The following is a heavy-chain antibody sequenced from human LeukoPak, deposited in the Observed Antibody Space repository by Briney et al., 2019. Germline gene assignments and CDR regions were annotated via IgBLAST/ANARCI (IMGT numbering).Heavy chain of an antibody. CDR3: ARDPYGDGQDNWFDP. V-gene: IGHV3-30-3*01. Sequence: ERSLRLSCAASGFTFSSYAMHWVRQAPGKGLEWVAVISYDGSNKYYADSVKGRFTISRDNSKNTLYLQMNSLRAEDTAVYYCARDPYGDGQDNWFDPWGQGTLVTVSS. CDR1: GFTFSSYA. D-gene: IGHD4-17*01. CDR2: ISYDGSNK. J-gene: IGHJ5*02.